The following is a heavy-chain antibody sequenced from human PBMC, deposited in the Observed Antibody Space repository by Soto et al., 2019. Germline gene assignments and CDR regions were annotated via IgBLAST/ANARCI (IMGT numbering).Heavy chain of an antibody. CDR1: GFTFSSYA. Sequence: GGSLRLSCAASGFTFSSYAMHWVRQAPGKGLEWVAVISYDGSNKYYADSVKGRFTISRDNSKNTLYLQMNSLRAEDTAVYYCARGNGQYDIFTGYHNCFDTWGQGTLVTVSS. CDR2: ISYDGSNK. D-gene: IGHD3-9*01. V-gene: IGHV3-30-3*01. J-gene: IGHJ5*02. CDR3: ARGNGQYDIFTGYHNCFDT.